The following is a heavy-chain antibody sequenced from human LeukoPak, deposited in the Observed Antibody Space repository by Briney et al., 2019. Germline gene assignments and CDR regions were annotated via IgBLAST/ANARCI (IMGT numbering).Heavy chain of an antibody. J-gene: IGHJ3*02. Sequence: GASVKVSCKASGYTFTDYYIHCPRQAPGQGLEWMGCIDPNSGGTDYAQKLQGRVTMTRDTSIDTVYMELSRLRSDDTAVYYCARGPSHGAFDIWGQGTMVTVSS. CDR2: IDPNSGGT. V-gene: IGHV1-2*02. CDR3: ARGPSHGAFDI. CDR1: GYTFTDYY.